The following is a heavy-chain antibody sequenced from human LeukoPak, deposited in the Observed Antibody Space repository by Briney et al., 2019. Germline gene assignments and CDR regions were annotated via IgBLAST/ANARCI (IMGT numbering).Heavy chain of an antibody. CDR2: ISAYNGNT. V-gene: IGHV1-18*01. D-gene: IGHD1-7*01. Sequence: ASVKVSCKASGYTFTSYGISWVRQAPGQGLEWMGWISAYNGNTNYAQKLQGRVTMTTDTSTSTAYMELRSLRSDDTAVYYCAKGDNNWNYRSGTYYYYMDVWGKGTTVTVSS. CDR1: GYTFTSYG. J-gene: IGHJ6*03. CDR3: AKGDNNWNYRSGTYYYYMDV.